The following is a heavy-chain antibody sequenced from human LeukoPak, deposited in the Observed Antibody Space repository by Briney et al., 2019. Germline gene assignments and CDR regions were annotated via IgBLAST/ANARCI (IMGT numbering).Heavy chain of an antibody. V-gene: IGHV3-53*04. Sequence: PGGSLRLSCAASGFTVSSNYMSWVRQAPGKGLEWVSVTYSGGSTYYADSVKGRFTISRHNSKNTLYLQMNSLRAEDTAVYYCARDYRYRADTAMVNYYYYGMDVWGQGTTVTVSS. CDR2: TYSGGST. CDR1: GFTVSSNY. J-gene: IGHJ6*02. D-gene: IGHD5-18*01. CDR3: ARDYRYRADTAMVNYYYYGMDV.